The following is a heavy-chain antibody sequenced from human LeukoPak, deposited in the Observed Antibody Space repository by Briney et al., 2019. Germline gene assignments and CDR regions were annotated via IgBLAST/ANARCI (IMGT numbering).Heavy chain of an antibody. V-gene: IGHV4-59*08. CDR1: NGSISSYY. Sequence: RASVTLSLTCTGSNGSISSYYWSWIRQPPGKGLEWIGYISYSGSTNYNPSLKSRVTMSVDTSKNQFSLKLSSVTAVDTAVYYCARGGSVTTDSDFDFWGQGTLDTVSS. J-gene: IGHJ4*02. CDR2: ISYSGST. D-gene: IGHD4-17*01. CDR3: ARGGSVTTDSDFDF.